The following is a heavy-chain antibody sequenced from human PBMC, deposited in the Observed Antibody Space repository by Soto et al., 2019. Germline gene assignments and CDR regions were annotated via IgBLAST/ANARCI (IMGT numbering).Heavy chain of an antibody. CDR3: AREGEFYFDSSAYYFVY. J-gene: IGHJ4*02. D-gene: IGHD3-22*01. V-gene: IGHV1-46*01. CDR2: INPSGDST. CDR1: GYTFTAYH. Sequence: QVQLVQSGAEVKKPGASVKVSCKASGYTFTAYHMHWVRQAPGQGLEWMAMINPSGDSTSYAQKFQGRVTMTTDTSTGTFYMELSSLRSEDTAVYYCAREGEFYFDSSAYYFVYWGQGTLVTVSS.